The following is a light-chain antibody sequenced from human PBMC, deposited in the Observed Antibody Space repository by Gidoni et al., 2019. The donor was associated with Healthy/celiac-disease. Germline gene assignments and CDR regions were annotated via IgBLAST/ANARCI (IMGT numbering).Light chain of an antibody. CDR2: DAS. CDR3: QQRSNWPPST. CDR1: QSVSSY. V-gene: IGKV3-11*01. J-gene: IGKJ1*01. Sequence: EIVLTQSPATLSLSPGERATLSRRASQSVSSYLAWYQQKPGQAPRLLIYDASNRATGIPARFSGSGSGTDFTLTISSLEPEDFAVYYCQQRSNWPPSTFXXXTKVEIK.